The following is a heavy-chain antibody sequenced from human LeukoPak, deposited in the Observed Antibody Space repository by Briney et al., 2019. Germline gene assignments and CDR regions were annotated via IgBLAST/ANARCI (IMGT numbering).Heavy chain of an antibody. V-gene: IGHV4-4*07. CDR2: IYNSEST. CDR3: ARGRGDYFDSSGYFFDY. J-gene: IGHJ4*02. D-gene: IGHD3-22*01. CDR1: GGSISSYY. Sequence: SETLSLTCTLSGGSISSYYWSWIRQPAAKGLEWIGRIYNSESTNYNPSLKSRVTMSMDKSKNQFSLKLTSVTAADTAVYYCARGRGDYFDSSGYFFDYWGQGTLVTVSS.